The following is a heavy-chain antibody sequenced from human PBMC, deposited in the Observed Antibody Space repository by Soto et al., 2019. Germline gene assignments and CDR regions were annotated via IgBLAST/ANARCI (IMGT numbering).Heavy chain of an antibody. CDR2: ISGSGGST. CDR1: GFTFSSYA. CDR3: AKDHTYIVVVPAAPYDAFDI. Sequence: GGSLRLSCAASGFTFSSYAMSWVRQAPGKGLEWVSAISGSGGSTYYADSVKGRFTISRDNSKNTLYLQMNRLRAEDTAVYYCAKDHTYIVVVPAAPYDAFDIWGQGTMVTVSS. V-gene: IGHV3-23*01. D-gene: IGHD2-2*01. J-gene: IGHJ3*02.